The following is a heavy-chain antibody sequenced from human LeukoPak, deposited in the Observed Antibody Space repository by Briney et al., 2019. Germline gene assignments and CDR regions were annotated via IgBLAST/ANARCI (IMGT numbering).Heavy chain of an antibody. J-gene: IGHJ4*02. CDR3: ARDRQQLSPFFDY. D-gene: IGHD6-13*01. CDR1: GGSFSGYY. Sequence: KASETLSLTCAVYGGSFSGYYWSWIRQPPGKGLEWIGEINHSGSTNYNPSLKSRVTISVDTSKNQFSLKLSSVTAADTAVYYCARDRQQLSPFFDYWGQGTLVTVFS. CDR2: INHSGST. V-gene: IGHV4-34*01.